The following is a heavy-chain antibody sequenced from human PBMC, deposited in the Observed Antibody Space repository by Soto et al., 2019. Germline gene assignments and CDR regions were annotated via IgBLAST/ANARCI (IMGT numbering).Heavy chain of an antibody. CDR2: IYYSGST. CDR3: ASSRTDNREGAFDI. J-gene: IGHJ3*02. Sequence: SETLSLTCTVSGGSISSGGYYWSWIRQHPGKGLEWIGYIYYSGSTYYNPSLKSRVTISVDTSKNQFSLKLSSVTAADTAVYYCASSRTDNREGAFDIWGQGTMVTVSS. CDR1: GGSISSGGYY. V-gene: IGHV4-31*03. D-gene: IGHD6-13*01.